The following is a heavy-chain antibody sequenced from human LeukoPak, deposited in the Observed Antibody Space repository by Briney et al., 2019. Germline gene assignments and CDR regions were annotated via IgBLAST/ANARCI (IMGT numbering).Heavy chain of an antibody. V-gene: IGHV1-2*02. D-gene: IGHD2-15*01. CDR1: GYTFTGDY. J-gene: IGHJ4*02. CDR3: ARVRGYCSGGSCSKRFLAGGYFDY. CDR2: INPNSGGI. Sequence: GASVKVSWKASGYTFTGDYMHWVRQAPGQGLEWVGWINPNSGGINYAQKFQGRVTMTRVTSISTAYMELSRLRPDDTAVYYCARVRGYCSGGSCSKRFLAGGYFDYWGQGTLVTVSS.